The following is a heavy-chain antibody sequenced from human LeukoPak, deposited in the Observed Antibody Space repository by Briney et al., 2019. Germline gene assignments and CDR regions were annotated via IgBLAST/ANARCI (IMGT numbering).Heavy chain of an antibody. V-gene: IGHV3-48*01. J-gene: IGHJ4*02. CDR3: ARDLAQLVG. CDR1: GFTFSSYA. Sequence: GGSLRLSCAASGFTFSSYAMSWVRQAPGKGLEWVSYISSSSSTIYYADSVKGRFTISRDNAKNSLYLQMNSLRAEDTAVYYCARDLAQLVGWGQGTLVTVSS. CDR2: ISSSSSTI. D-gene: IGHD2-15*01.